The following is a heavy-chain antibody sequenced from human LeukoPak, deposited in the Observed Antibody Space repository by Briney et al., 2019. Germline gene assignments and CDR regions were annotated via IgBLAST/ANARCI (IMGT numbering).Heavy chain of an antibody. CDR1: GYTFTGYY. CDR2: INPNSGDT. J-gene: IGHJ5*01. D-gene: IGHD3-22*01. V-gene: IGHV1-2*02. CDR3: ARDRTSGYNGFDP. Sequence: ASVKVSCKASGYTFTGYYMHWVRQAPGQGLEWMGWINPNSGDTNYAQKFQGRVTMTRDTSISTAYMELSRLTSDDTAMYYCARDRTSGYNGFDPWGQGTLVTVSS.